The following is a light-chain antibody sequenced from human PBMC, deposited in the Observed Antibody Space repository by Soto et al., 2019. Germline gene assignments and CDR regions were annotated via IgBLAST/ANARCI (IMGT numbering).Light chain of an antibody. CDR1: QSVSGNH. CDR3: QKYDSAPNA. CDR2: GES. V-gene: IGKV3-20*01. J-gene: IGKJ5*01. Sequence: DIVLTQSPGTLSLSPGDSATLSCRDSQSVSGNHLAWYQQKPGQAPRILIHGESSRATGIPDRLSGSGSGTDLNLTISRLEPGDFAVYYCQKYDSAPNACGQGTRLEIK.